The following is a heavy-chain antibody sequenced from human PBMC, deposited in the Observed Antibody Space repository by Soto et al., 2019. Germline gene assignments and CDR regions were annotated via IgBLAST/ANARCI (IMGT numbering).Heavy chain of an antibody. D-gene: IGHD1-26*01. Sequence: QVQLVESGGGVVQPGRSLRLSCAGSGFNFSNYGMHWVRQAPGKGLQWVAVISYDGSKKYYVDSVKGRFTISRDNSKNTLYLQLSSLRAEDTAVYYCRWAREGSGGGSDYWGQGTLVTVSS. V-gene: IGHV3-30*03. CDR1: GFNFSNYG. J-gene: IGHJ4*02. CDR2: ISYDGSKK. CDR3: RWAREGSGGGSDY.